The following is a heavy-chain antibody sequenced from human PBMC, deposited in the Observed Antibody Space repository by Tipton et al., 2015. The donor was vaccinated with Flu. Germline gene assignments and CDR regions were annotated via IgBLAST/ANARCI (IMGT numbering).Heavy chain of an antibody. CDR2: IDPSDSYT. Sequence: QLVQSGAEVKKPGESLRISCKGSGYSFTSYWISWVRQMPGKGLEWMGRIDPSDSYTNYSPSFQGHVTISADKSISTAYLQWSSLKASDPAMYYCARQSVVFRGGDCYSGCWFDPWGQGTLVTVSS. CDR3: ARQSVVFRGGDCYSGCWFDP. J-gene: IGHJ5*02. CDR1: GYSFTSYW. D-gene: IGHD2-21*01. V-gene: IGHV5-10-1*01.